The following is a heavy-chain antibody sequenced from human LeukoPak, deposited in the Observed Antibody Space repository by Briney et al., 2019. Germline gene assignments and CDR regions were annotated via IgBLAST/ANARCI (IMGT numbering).Heavy chain of an antibody. V-gene: IGHV3-9*01. Sequence: GRSLRLSCAASGFTFDDYAMHWVRQAPGKGLEWVSGISWNSGSIGYADSVKGRFTISRDNAKNSLYLQMNSLRAEDTALYYCAKDISYYDSSGSPLDYWGQGTLVTVSS. J-gene: IGHJ4*02. D-gene: IGHD3-22*01. CDR2: ISWNSGSI. CDR1: GFTFDDYA. CDR3: AKDISYYDSSGSPLDY.